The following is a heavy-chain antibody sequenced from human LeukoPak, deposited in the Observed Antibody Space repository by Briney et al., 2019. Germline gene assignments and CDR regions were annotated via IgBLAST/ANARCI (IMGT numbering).Heavy chain of an antibody. CDR1: GGSISSGSYY. V-gene: IGHV4-61*02. Sequence: PSQTLSLTCTVSGGSISSGSYYWSWIRQPAGKGLEWIGRIYPSGSTNYNPSLKNRVTISVDRSKNQFSLMLRSVTAADTAVYYCARAVGSSESNWFDPWGQGTLATVSS. D-gene: IGHD1-26*01. J-gene: IGHJ5*02. CDR3: ARAVGSSESNWFDP. CDR2: IYPSGST.